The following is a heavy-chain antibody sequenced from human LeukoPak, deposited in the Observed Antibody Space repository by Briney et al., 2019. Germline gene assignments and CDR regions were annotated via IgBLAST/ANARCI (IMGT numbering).Heavy chain of an antibody. Sequence: PGGSLRLSCTAPGFTFNNNAMSWVRQAPGKGLEWVSAIIGGGDATEYTDSVKGRFTISRDNSKNTLYLQMNSLRPEDTAVYYCARCTASCYANAFDVWGQGTLLTVSS. CDR3: ARCTASCYANAFDV. CDR1: GFTFNNNA. V-gene: IGHV3-23*01. CDR2: IIGGGDAT. D-gene: IGHD2-2*01. J-gene: IGHJ3*01.